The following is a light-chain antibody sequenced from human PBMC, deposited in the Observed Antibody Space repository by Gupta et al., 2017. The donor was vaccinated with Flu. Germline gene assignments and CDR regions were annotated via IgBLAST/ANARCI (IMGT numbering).Light chain of an antibody. CDR3: QHYNSSPFT. CDR1: QSISSW. J-gene: IGKJ2*01. V-gene: IGKV1-5*03. Sequence: DIQMTQSPSTLSASVGDRVTITCRASQSISSWLAWYQQKPGKAPKLLIYKASRVESGVPSGFSGSGSVTEFTLTISSLQPDDFATYYCQHYNSSPFTFGQGTKLDIK. CDR2: KAS.